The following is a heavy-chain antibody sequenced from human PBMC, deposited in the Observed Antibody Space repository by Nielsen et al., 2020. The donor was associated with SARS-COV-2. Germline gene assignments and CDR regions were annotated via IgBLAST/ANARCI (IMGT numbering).Heavy chain of an antibody. D-gene: IGHD3-10*02. CDR3: AKEGRRDVLDY. Sequence: GGSLRLSCAASGFTFSSYGMHWVRQAPGKGLEWVAVISYDGSNKYYADSVKGRFTISRDNSKNTPYLQMNSLRAEDTAVYYCAKEGRRDVLDYWGQGTLVTVSS. CDR2: ISYDGSNK. V-gene: IGHV3-30*18. CDR1: GFTFSSYG. J-gene: IGHJ4*02.